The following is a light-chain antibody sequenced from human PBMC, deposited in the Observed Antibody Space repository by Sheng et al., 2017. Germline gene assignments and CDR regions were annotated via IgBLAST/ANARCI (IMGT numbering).Light chain of an antibody. J-gene: IGLJ3*02. Sequence: QSALTQPASVSGSPGQSITISCTGTSSDVGGYNYVSWYQQHPGKAPKLMIFDVSDRPSGVSNRFSGSKSGNTASLTLSGLQAEDEADYYCSSYTSTTSGWVFGGGTKLTVL. V-gene: IGLV2-14*03. CDR2: DVS. CDR3: SSYTSTTSGWV. CDR1: SSDVGGYNY.